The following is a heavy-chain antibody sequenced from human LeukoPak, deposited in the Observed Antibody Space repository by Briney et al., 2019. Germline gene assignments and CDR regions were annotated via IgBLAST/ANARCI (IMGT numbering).Heavy chain of an antibody. D-gene: IGHD5-12*01. CDR1: GYTFTGYY. CDR2: INPNSGGT. Sequence: ASVKVSCKASGYTFTGYYMHWVRQAPGQGLEWMGWINPNSGGTNYAQKFQGWVTMTTDTSTSTAYMELRSLRSDDTAVYYCARGGPYGGYVWFDYWGQGTLVTVSS. V-gene: IGHV1-2*04. J-gene: IGHJ4*02. CDR3: ARGGPYGGYVWFDY.